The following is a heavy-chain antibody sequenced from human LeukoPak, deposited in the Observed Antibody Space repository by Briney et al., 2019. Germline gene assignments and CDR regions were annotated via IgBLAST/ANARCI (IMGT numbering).Heavy chain of an antibody. Sequence: PSETLSLTCTVSGGSISSDYWSWIRQPPGKGLEGIGSIYHSGSTYYNPSLTSRVTISVDTSKNQFSLKLSSVTAADTAVYYCAREIYCSGGSCSLDAFDIWGQGTMVTVSS. V-gene: IGHV4-38-2*02. D-gene: IGHD2-15*01. J-gene: IGHJ3*02. CDR2: IYHSGST. CDR1: GGSISSDY. CDR3: AREIYCSGGSCSLDAFDI.